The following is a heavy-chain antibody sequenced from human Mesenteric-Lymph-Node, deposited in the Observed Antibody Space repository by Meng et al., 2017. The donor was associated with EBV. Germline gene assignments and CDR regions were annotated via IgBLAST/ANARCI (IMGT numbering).Heavy chain of an antibody. J-gene: IGHJ4*02. CDR3: ARDSGNFSPDS. Sequence: QVCVVHAVAEVKKPGAGVRISRKSGYTFRNHYVHGIRPAPGKGLEWMGIINPSGDYTNYAPQFQGRFTLNRDTSTDTVNMEMIGLTSDDTAVYFCARDSGNFSPDSWGQGSLVTVSS. CDR2: INPSGDYT. V-gene: IGHV1-46*01. CDR1: YTFRNHY. D-gene: IGHD1-26*01.